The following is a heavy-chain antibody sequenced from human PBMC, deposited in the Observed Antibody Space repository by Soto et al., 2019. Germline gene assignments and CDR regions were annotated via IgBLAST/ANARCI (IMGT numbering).Heavy chain of an antibody. CDR3: TRATYSSSWYGYYYYYGMDV. CDR2: IRSKAYGGTT. CDR1: GFTFGDYA. J-gene: IGHJ6*02. V-gene: IGHV3-49*03. D-gene: IGHD6-13*01. Sequence: HPGGSLRLSCTASGFTFGDYAMSWFRQAPGKGLEWVGFIRSKAYGGTTEYAASVKGRFTISRDDSKSIAYLQMNSLKTEDTAVYYCTRATYSSSWYGYYYYYGMDVWGQGTTVTVSS.